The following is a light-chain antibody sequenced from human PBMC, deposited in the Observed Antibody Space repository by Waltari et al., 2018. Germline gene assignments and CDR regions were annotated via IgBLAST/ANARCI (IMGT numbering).Light chain of an antibody. J-gene: IGLJ2*01. CDR1: SSNIGSKT. Sequence: QSVLTQPPSASGTPGQRVTISCSGSSSNIGSKTVNWYQQLPGTAPKLLIFSNNRRPSVVPDRFSGSKSGTSASLAISGLLSEDEADYYCSSWDDSVIGPVFGGGTKLTVL. V-gene: IGLV1-44*01. CDR2: SNN. CDR3: SSWDDSVIGPV.